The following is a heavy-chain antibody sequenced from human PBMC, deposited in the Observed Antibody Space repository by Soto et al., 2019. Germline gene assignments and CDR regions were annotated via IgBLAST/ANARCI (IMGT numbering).Heavy chain of an antibody. V-gene: IGHV4-39*01. Sequence: SETLSLTCTVSGGSISSSSYYWGWIRQPPGKGLEWIGSIYYSGSTYYNPSLKSRVTISVDTSKNQFSLKLSSATAADTAVYYCARRPPYYDFWSGYTYYFDYWGQGTLVTVSS. D-gene: IGHD3-3*01. CDR2: IYYSGST. J-gene: IGHJ4*02. CDR1: GGSISSSSYY. CDR3: ARRPPYYDFWSGYTYYFDY.